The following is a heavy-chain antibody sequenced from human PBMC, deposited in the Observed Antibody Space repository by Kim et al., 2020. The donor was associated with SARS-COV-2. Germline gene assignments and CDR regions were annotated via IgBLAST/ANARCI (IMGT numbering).Heavy chain of an antibody. D-gene: IGHD3-22*01. CDR1: GGTFSSYA. CDR3: ARDGADYYDSSGYYPFDY. CDR2: IIPILGIA. V-gene: IGHV1-69*04. Sequence: SVKVSCKASGGTFSSYAISWVRQAPGQGLEWMGRIIPILGIANYAQKFQGRVTITADKSTSTAYMELSSLRSEDTAVYYCARDGADYYDSSGYYPFDYWGQGTLVTVSS. J-gene: IGHJ4*02.